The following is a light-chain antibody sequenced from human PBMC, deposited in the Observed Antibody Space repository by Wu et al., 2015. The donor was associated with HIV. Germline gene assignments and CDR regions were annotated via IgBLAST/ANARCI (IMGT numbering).Light chain of an antibody. Sequence: DIQMTQSPSSLSASVGDRVTITCRASQDISNYLNWYQQKPGKAPKLLIYETSNLETGVPSRFSGSGSGTDFTFTISSLQPEDFATYYCQQFDDLPLTFGGGT. V-gene: IGKV1-33*01. CDR3: QQFDDLPLT. CDR1: QDISNY. J-gene: IGKJ4*01. CDR2: ETS.